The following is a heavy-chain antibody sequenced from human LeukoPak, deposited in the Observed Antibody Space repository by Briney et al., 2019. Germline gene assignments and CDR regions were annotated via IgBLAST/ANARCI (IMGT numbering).Heavy chain of an antibody. CDR2: IIPIFGTA. D-gene: IGHD1-7*01. J-gene: IGHJ3*02. CDR3: ARGGELRDAFDI. CDR1: GGTFSSYA. V-gene: IGHV1-69*13. Sequence: ASVKVSCKASGGTFSSYAISWVRQAPGQGLEWMGGIIPIFGTANYAQKLQGRVTITADESTSTAYMELSSLRSEDTAVYYCARGGELRDAFDIWGQGTMVTVSS.